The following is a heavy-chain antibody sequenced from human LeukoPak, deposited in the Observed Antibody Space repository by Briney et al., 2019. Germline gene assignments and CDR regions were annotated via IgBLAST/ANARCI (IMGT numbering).Heavy chain of an antibody. D-gene: IGHD3-10*01. J-gene: IGHJ4*02. CDR2: IKKDGSEK. V-gene: IGHV3-7*01. CDR3: ARDYEGSGSLFDY. Sequence: GGSLRLSCAASGFTFSSYWMSWVRQAPGKGLEWVANIKKDGSEKYYVDSVKGRFTISRDNAENSLYLQMNGLRAEDTAVYYCARDYEGSGSLFDYWGQGTLLTVSS. CDR1: GFTFSSYW.